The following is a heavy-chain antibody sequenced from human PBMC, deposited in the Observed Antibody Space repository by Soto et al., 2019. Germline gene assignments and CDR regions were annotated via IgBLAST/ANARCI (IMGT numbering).Heavy chain of an antibody. CDR2: ISNDGSST. D-gene: IGHD3-22*01. CDR1: GFTSSSYW. V-gene: IGHV3-74*01. Sequence: EVQLVESGGGLVQPGGSLRLSCAASGFTSSSYWIHWVRQAPGKGLVWVSRISNDGSSTNYAHSVKGRFTISRDNAKNTVYLQMNGLRAEDTAVYYCARDTYYYDSSDHFSADAFDIWGQGTMVTVSS. CDR3: ARDTYYYDSSDHFSADAFDI. J-gene: IGHJ3*02.